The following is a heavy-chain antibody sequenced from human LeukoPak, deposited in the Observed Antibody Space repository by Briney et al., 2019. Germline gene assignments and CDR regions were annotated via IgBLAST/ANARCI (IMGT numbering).Heavy chain of an antibody. CDR3: ARVYYGSGSYWAYYYYMDV. Sequence: ASVKVSCKASGYTFTSYGISWVRQAPGQGLEWMGWISAYNGNTNYAQKLQGRVTMTTDTSTSTAYMELRSLRSDDTAVYYCARVYYGSGSYWAYYYYMDVWGKGTTVTVSS. V-gene: IGHV1-18*01. CDR2: ISAYNGNT. J-gene: IGHJ6*03. D-gene: IGHD3-10*01. CDR1: GYTFTSYG.